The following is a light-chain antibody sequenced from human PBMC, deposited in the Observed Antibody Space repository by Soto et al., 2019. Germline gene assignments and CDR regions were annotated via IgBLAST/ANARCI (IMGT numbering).Light chain of an antibody. CDR1: QSVSSY. CDR2: DAS. CDR3: QQRSNWPIT. Sequence: EIVLTHAPATLSLSPGEIATLSVRASQSVSSYLAWYQQKPGQAPRLLIYDASNRATGIPARFSGSGSGTDFTLTISSLEPEDFAVYYCQQRSNWPITFGQGTRLEIK. J-gene: IGKJ5*01. V-gene: IGKV3-11*01.